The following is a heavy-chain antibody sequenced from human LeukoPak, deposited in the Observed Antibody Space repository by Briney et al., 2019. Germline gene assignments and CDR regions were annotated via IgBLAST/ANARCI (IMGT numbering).Heavy chain of an antibody. D-gene: IGHD3-10*01. CDR1: GFTFDDYA. J-gene: IGHJ4*02. V-gene: IGHV3-9*01. Sequence: GGSLRLSCAASGFTFDDYAMHWVRQAPGKGLEWVSGISWNSGSIGYADSVKGRFTISRDNAKNSLYLQMNSLRAEDTALYYCAKDWGSGSSPYFDYWGQGTLVTVPS. CDR3: AKDWGSGSSPYFDY. CDR2: ISWNSGSI.